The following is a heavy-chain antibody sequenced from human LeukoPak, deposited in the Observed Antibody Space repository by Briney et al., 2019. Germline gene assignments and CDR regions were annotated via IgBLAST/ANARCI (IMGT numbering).Heavy chain of an antibody. V-gene: IGHV3-9*03. Sequence: GRSLRLSCAASGFTFDDHAMHWVRQAPGKGLEWVSGISWNSGSIGYADSVKGRFTISRDNAKNSLYLQMNSLRAEDMALYYCAKDEFVASDFTGAFDIWGQGTMVTVSS. CDR3: AKDEFVASDFTGAFDI. CDR2: ISWNSGSI. J-gene: IGHJ3*02. CDR1: GFTFDDHA. D-gene: IGHD2-8*02.